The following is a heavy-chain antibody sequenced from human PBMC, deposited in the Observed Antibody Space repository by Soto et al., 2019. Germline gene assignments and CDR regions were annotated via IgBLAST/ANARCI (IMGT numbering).Heavy chain of an antibody. CDR3: GGQDYGAKGYYFEN. CDR2: IYYIGNT. D-gene: IGHD4-17*01. V-gene: IGHV4-39*01. J-gene: IGHJ4*02. Sequence: QLQLQESGSGLVKPSETLSLTCIVSNGSISSRSSYWGWIRQTPGQGLEWIGSIYYIGNTYYNPSLKSLVTISIDATKPQFSLKMNSVTAADTGVYFCGGQDYGAKGYYFENWVQGAMVTVSS. CDR1: NGSISSRSSY.